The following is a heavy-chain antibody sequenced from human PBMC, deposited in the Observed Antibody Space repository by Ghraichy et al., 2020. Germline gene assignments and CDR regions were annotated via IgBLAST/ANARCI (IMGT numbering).Heavy chain of an antibody. CDR3: AYGRSTAY. Sequence: GESLRLSCAASGFTFNNYWMTWVRQVPGKGLEWVANINQEGSEKYYVDSVKGRFVISRDNTRKSLYLQMNSLRAEDTALYYCAYGRSTAYWGQGTLVTVSS. CDR1: GFTFNNYW. D-gene: IGHD4-17*01. CDR2: INQEGSEK. J-gene: IGHJ4*02. V-gene: IGHV3-7*01.